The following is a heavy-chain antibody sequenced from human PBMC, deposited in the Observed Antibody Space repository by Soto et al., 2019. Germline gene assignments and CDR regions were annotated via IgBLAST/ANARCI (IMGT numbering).Heavy chain of an antibody. V-gene: IGHV1-3*01. CDR2: IHAGGGDS. Sequence: ASVKVSCKASGYTFINYALHWVRQAPGQSLEWMGWIHAGGGDSKASQKLQGRVTFTRDTSANTAYMELTSLTSEDTAIYYCAKKGGYSYSVHADYFDYWGQGTLVTV. CDR1: GYTFINYA. D-gene: IGHD5-18*01. J-gene: IGHJ4*02. CDR3: AKKGGYSYSVHADYFDY.